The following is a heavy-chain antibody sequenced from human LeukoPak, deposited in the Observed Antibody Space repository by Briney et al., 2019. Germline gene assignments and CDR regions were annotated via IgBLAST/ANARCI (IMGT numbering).Heavy chain of an antibody. V-gene: IGHV3-30*04. Sequence: GGSLRLSCAASGFTFSSYAMYWVRQAPGKGLQWVATILYDGSNKYYVDSVKGRFTISRDNSKNTLYLQMNSLRAEDTAVYYCASNTRYCSGGNCYSGILGYFQHWGQGTLVTVSS. CDR1: GFTFSSYA. D-gene: IGHD2-15*01. J-gene: IGHJ1*01. CDR3: ASNTRYCSGGNCYSGILGYFQH. CDR2: ILYDGSNK.